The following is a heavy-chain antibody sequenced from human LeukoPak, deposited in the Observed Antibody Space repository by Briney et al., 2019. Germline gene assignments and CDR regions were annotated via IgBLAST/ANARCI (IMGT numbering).Heavy chain of an antibody. Sequence: SETLSLTCAVYGGSFSGYYWSWIRQPPGKGLEWIGEINHSGSTNYNPSLKSRVTISVDTSKNQFSLKLSSVTAADTAVYYCASSHSRGWYDYWGQGTLVTVSS. CDR2: INHSGST. D-gene: IGHD6-19*01. J-gene: IGHJ4*02. CDR1: GGSFSGYY. V-gene: IGHV4-34*01. CDR3: ASSHSRGWYDY.